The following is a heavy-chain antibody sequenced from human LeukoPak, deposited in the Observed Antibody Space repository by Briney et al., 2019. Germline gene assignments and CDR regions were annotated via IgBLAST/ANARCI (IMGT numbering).Heavy chain of an antibody. J-gene: IGHJ4*02. CDR1: GFTFSSYA. D-gene: IGHD3-10*01. Sequence: GGSLRLSCAASGFTFSSYAMTWVRQAPGKGLQRVSAVSGSGGSTYYADSVKGRFTISRDNSKNTLYLQMNTLRAEDTAVYYCAREYGSGSYYYDYWGQGTLVTVSS. CDR2: VSGSGGST. CDR3: AREYGSGSYYYDY. V-gene: IGHV3-23*01.